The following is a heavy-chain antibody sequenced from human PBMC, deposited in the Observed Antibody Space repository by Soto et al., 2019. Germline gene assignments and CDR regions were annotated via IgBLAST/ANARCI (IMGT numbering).Heavy chain of an antibody. D-gene: IGHD4-4*01. J-gene: IGHJ4*02. CDR1: GGSISSGDYY. CDR3: ARLTPQWDSITTVAQFDY. Sequence: SETLSLTCTVSGGSISSGDYYWSWIRQPPGKGLEWIGYIYYSGSTYYNPSLKSRVTISVDTSKNQFSLKLSSVTAADTAVYYCARLTPQWDSITTVAQFDYRAQRTPVTGSS. CDR2: IYYSGST. V-gene: IGHV4-30-4*01.